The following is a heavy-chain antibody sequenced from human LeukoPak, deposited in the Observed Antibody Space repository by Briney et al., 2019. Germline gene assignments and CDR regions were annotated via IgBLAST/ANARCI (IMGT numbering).Heavy chain of an antibody. V-gene: IGHV4-61*01. CDR2: IYYSGST. CDR3: ARGSMVRGVTNYYYYGMDV. J-gene: IGHJ6*02. CDR1: GGSVSSGSYY. Sequence: SETLSLTCTVSGGSVSSGSYYWSWIRQPPGKGLEWIGYIYYSGSTNYNPSLKSRVTISVDTSKNQFSLKLSFVTAADTAVYYCARGSMVRGVTNYYYYGMDVWGQGTTVTVSS. D-gene: IGHD3-10*01.